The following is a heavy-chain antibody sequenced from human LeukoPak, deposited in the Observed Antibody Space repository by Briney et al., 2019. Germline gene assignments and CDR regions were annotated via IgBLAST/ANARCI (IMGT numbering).Heavy chain of an antibody. CDR3: AKDQQWLVEFYFDY. Sequence: GGSLRLSCAASRFIFSTYSMNWVRQAPGKGLEWVAVISYDGSNKYYADSVKGRFTISRDNSKDTLYLQMNSLGAEDTAVYYCAKDQQWLVEFYFDYWGQGTLVTVSS. J-gene: IGHJ4*02. CDR2: ISYDGSNK. CDR1: RFIFSTYS. D-gene: IGHD6-19*01. V-gene: IGHV3-30*18.